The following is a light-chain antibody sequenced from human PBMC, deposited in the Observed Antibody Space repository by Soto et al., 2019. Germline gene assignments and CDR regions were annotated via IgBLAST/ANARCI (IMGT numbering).Light chain of an antibody. J-gene: IGLJ2*01. V-gene: IGLV2-14*01. Sequence: QSVLTQPASVSGSPGQSITISCTGTCSDVGGYNYISWYQQHPGKAPKFIIYDVRNRPSGVSNRFSGSRSGNTASLTISGLQAEDEADYYCSSYTSSSTVIFGGGTKLTVL. CDR1: CSDVGGYNY. CDR3: SSYTSSSTVI. CDR2: DVR.